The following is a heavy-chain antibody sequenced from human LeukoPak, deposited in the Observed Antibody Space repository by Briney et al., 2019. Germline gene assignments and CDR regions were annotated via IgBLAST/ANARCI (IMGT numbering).Heavy chain of an antibody. CDR3: ARALAQGGSFDLYYFDS. CDR1: GYSSTTYG. CDR2: TYNTYT. J-gene: IGHJ4*02. V-gene: IGHV1-18*01. D-gene: IGHD3-9*01. Sequence: ASVKVSCKTSGYSSTTYGLSWVRQAPGQGLEWMGWTYNTYTHYAETFRDRLTMTTDTSTSTSYLELRGLRSDDTAVYYCARALAQGGSFDLYYFDSWGQGSLVTVSS.